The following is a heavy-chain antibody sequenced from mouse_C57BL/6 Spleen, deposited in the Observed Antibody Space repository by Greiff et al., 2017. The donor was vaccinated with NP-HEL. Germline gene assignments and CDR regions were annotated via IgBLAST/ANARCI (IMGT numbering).Heavy chain of an antibody. V-gene: IGHV1-64*01. CDR3: ARILYYDYDGFAY. D-gene: IGHD2-4*01. J-gene: IGHJ3*01. CDR1: GYTFTSYW. Sequence: QVQLQQPGAELVKPGASVKLSCKASGYTFTSYWMHWVKQRPGQGLEWIGMIHPNSGSTNYNEKFKSKATLTVDKSSSTAYMQLSSLTSEDSAVYYCARILYYDYDGFAYWGQGTLVTVSA. CDR2: IHPNSGST.